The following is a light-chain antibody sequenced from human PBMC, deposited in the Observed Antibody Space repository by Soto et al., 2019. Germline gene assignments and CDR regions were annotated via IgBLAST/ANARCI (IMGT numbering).Light chain of an antibody. J-gene: IGLJ1*01. CDR3: NSYAGGTNV. Sequence: QSALTQPPSASWSPGQSVTISCTGTSSDVGGYDYVSWYQQHPGKAPKLMIYEVNKRPSGVPDRFSGSKSGNTASLTVSGLQAEDEADYYCNSYAGGTNVFGSGTKVTVL. CDR1: SSDVGGYDY. V-gene: IGLV2-8*01. CDR2: EVN.